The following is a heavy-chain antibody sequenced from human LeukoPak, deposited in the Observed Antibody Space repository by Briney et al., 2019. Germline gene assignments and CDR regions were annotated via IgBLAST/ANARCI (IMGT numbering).Heavy chain of an antibody. CDR3: AKDLGFGEGGFDY. V-gene: IGHV3-9*01. J-gene: IGHJ4*02. Sequence: GGSLRLSCAASGFTFDDYAMHWVRQAPGKGLEWVSGISWNSGSIGYADSVKGRFTISRDNAENSLYLQMNSLRAEDTALYYCAKDLGFGEGGFDYWGQGTLVTVSS. CDR1: GFTFDDYA. D-gene: IGHD3-10*01. CDR2: ISWNSGSI.